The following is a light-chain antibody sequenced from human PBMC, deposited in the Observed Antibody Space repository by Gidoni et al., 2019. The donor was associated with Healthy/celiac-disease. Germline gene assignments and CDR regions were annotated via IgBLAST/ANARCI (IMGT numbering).Light chain of an antibody. CDR2: YDS. CDR3: QVWDSSSDHPVV. CDR1: NIGSKS. Sequence: SYVQTQPPSVSVAPGKTARITWWGNNIGSKSVHWYQQKPGQAPVLVIYYDSDRPSGIPERFSGSNSGNTATLTISRVEAGDEADYYCQVWDSSSDHPVVFGGGTKLTVL. J-gene: IGLJ2*01. V-gene: IGLV3-21*04.